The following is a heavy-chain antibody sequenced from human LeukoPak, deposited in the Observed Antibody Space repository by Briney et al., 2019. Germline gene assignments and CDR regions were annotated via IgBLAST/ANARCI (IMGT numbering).Heavy chain of an antibody. J-gene: IGHJ3*02. Sequence: ASAKVSCKASGYTFTSYYMHWVRQAPGQGLEWMGIINPSGGSTSYAQKFQGRVTMTRDTSTSTVYMELSSLRSEDTAVYYCARDNTAMVPYDAFDIWGQGTMVTVSS. V-gene: IGHV1-46*01. CDR1: GYTFTSYY. D-gene: IGHD5-18*01. CDR2: INPSGGST. CDR3: ARDNTAMVPYDAFDI.